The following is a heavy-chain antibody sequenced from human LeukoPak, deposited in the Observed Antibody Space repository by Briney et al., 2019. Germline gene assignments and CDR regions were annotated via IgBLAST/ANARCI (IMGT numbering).Heavy chain of an antibody. D-gene: IGHD4-17*01. CDR3: ARGDGDYADY. J-gene: IGHJ4*02. CDR2: IYYSGST. CDR1: GGSISSYY. V-gene: IGHV4-59*01. Sequence: SETLSLTCTVSGGSISSYYWSWIRQPPGKGLEWIGYIYYSGSTNYNPSLKSRVTISVDTFKNQFSLKLSSVTAADTAVYYCARGDGDYADYWGQGTLVTVSS.